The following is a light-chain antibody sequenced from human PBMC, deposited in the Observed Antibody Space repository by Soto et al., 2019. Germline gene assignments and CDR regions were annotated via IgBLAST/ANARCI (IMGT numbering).Light chain of an antibody. CDR2: EVV. J-gene: IGLJ1*01. CDR1: KNDIGVYDF. Sequence: QSVLTQPRSASGSPGQSVTISCTGTKNDIGVYDFVSWYQHHPGKAPRLIIYEVVQRPSGVPDRLSGSKSGNTASLTVSGLQAADEADYFCKSYAGSNTYVFGSGTKV. V-gene: IGLV2-8*01. CDR3: KSYAGSNTYV.